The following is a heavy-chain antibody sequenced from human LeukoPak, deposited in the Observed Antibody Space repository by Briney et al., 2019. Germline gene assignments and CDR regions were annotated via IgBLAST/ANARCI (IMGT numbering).Heavy chain of an antibody. CDR3: AKGYYDSSGPFDC. V-gene: IGHV3-9*01. CDR2: ISWNSGSI. D-gene: IGHD3-22*01. CDR1: GFTFDDYA. J-gene: IGHJ4*02. Sequence: PGRSLRLSCAASGFTFDDYAMHWVRQAPGKGLEWVSGISWNSGSIGYADSVKGRFTISGDNAKNSLYLQMNSLRAEDTALYYCAKGYYDSSGPFDCWGQGTLVTVSS.